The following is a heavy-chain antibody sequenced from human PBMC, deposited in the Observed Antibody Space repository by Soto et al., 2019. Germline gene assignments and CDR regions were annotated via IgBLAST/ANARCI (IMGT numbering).Heavy chain of an antibody. V-gene: IGHV3-53*01. J-gene: IGHJ6*02. CDR3: ARAKSPGRLLRAYYGMDV. Sequence: PGGSLRLSCAASGFTVSSNYMSWVRQAPGKGLEWVSVIYSGGSTYYADSVKGRFTISRDNSKNTLYLQMNSLRAEDTAVYYCARAKSPGRLLRAYYGMDVWGQGTTVTVSS. CDR2: IYSGGST. CDR1: GFTVSSNY. D-gene: IGHD2-15*01.